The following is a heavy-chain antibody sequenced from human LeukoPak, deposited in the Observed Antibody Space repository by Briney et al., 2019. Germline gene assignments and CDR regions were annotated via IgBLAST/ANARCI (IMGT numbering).Heavy chain of an antibody. D-gene: IGHD2-15*01. CDR1: GYTLTELS. V-gene: IGHV1-69*04. CDR2: IIPILGIA. J-gene: IGHJ4*02. CDR3: ARGYCSGGSCYYFDY. Sequence: GASVKVSCKVSGYTLTELSMHWVRQAPGQGLEWMGRIIPILGIANYAQKFQGRVTITADKSTSTAYMELSSLRSEDTAVYYCARGYCSGGSCYYFDYWGQGTLVTVSS.